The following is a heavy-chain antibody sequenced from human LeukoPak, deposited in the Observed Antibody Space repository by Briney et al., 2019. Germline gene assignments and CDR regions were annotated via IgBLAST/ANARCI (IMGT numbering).Heavy chain of an antibody. V-gene: IGHV3-33*08. J-gene: IGHJ6*02. CDR3: ARGGKSAFYYGKDV. Sequence: AGGSLRLSCAASGFTVSSNYMSWVRQAPGKGLEWVASTWSDGSNKYYADSVKGRFTISRDNSKNTLYLQMNSLRAEDTAAYYCARGGKSAFYYGKDVWGQGTTVTVSS. CDR1: GFTVSSNY. CDR2: TWSDGSNK. D-gene: IGHD5-12*01.